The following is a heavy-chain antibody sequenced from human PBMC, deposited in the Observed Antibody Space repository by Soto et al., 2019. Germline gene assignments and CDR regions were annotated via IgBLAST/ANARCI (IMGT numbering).Heavy chain of an antibody. CDR3: SRDQAMAQFAY. V-gene: IGHV1-18*01. CDR2: INAYNGNT. D-gene: IGHD5-18*01. J-gene: IGHJ4*02. CDR1: GYTFTNYG. Sequence: QVPLVQSGAEVKKPGASVKVSCKASGYTFTNYGISWVRQAPGQGLEWMGWINAYNGNTKYAQKLQGRVTMTTDTSTSTAYMELWSLRSDDTSVYYCSRDQAMAQFAYWGQGTPVTVSS.